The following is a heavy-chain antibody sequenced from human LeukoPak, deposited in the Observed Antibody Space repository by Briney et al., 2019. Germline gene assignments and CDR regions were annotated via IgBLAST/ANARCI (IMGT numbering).Heavy chain of an antibody. CDR3: ARSSEGAIDY. Sequence: GGSLRLSYAASGFTFRTYWMHWVRQAPGKGLMWVSSIQTDGSSTRYADSVKGRFTISRDNAKNSLYLQMNSLRDDDTAVYYCARSSEGAIDYWGQGTLVTVSS. CDR1: GFTFRTYW. CDR2: IQTDGSST. V-gene: IGHV3-74*01. J-gene: IGHJ4*02.